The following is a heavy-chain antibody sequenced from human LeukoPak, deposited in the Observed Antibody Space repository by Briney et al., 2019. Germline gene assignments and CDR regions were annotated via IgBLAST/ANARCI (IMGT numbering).Heavy chain of an antibody. V-gene: IGHV4-61*01. Sequence: SETLSLTCTVSGGSISSSSYYWGWIRQPPGKGLEWIGYIYYSGSTNHNPSLKSRVTISVDTSKNQFSLKLSSVTAADTAVYYCARDRRSALVRGVIRADDYYGMDVWGQGTTVTVSS. D-gene: IGHD3-10*01. J-gene: IGHJ6*02. CDR1: GGSISSSSYY. CDR3: ARDRRSALVRGVIRADDYYGMDV. CDR2: IYYSGST.